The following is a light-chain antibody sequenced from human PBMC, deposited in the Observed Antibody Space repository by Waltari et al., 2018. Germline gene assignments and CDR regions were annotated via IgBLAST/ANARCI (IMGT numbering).Light chain of an antibody. CDR3: MQARQTPWT. J-gene: IGKJ1*01. Sequence: DIVMTQSPLSLSVTPGEPASISCKSSQSLLHGSGNTFLDWYLQKPGQSPQLLIYLISNRATGVPGRFSGSGSGTDFTLKISRVEAEDVGVYFCMQARQTPWTFGQGTKVEIK. V-gene: IGKV2-28*01. CDR2: LIS. CDR1: QSLLHGSGNTF.